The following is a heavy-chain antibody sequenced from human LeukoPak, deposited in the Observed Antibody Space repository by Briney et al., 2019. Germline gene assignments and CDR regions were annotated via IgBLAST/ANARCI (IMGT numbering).Heavy chain of an antibody. V-gene: IGHV4-31*03. CDR1: GGSISSGGYY. J-gene: IGHJ6*03. Sequence: SETLSLTCTVSGGSISSGGYYWSWIRQHPGKGLEWIGYIYYSGSTYYNPSLKSRVTISVDTSKNQFSLKLSSVTAADTAVYYCARVDSPRGPYYMDVRGKGTTVTVSS. CDR2: IYYSGST. D-gene: IGHD3-10*01. CDR3: ARVDSPRGPYYMDV.